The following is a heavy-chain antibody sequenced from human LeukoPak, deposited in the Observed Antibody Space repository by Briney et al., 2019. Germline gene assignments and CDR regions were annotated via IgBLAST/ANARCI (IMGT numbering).Heavy chain of an antibody. V-gene: IGHV3-53*01. CDR3: AREGAVVHDY. D-gene: IGHD3-22*01. Sequence: GGSLRLSCAASGFTVSSNYMTWVRQAPGKGLEWVSVVYTGGSTYSADSVKGRFTISRDNAKNSLYLQMNSLRDEDTAVYYCAREGAVVHDYWGQGTLVTVSS. J-gene: IGHJ4*02. CDR1: GFTVSSNY. CDR2: VYTGGST.